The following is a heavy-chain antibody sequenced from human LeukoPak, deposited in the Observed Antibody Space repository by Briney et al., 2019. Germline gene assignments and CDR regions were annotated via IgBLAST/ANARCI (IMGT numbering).Heavy chain of an antibody. D-gene: IGHD3-10*01. CDR2: VTGSATST. J-gene: IGHJ5*02. V-gene: IGHV3-23*01. CDR1: GFTFKYFA. Sequence: GGSLRLSCAASGFTFKYFAMNWVRQAPGKGLEWVATVTGSATSTYYADSVKGRFTISRDNFKNTLSLQMNGLRVEDTALYYCVNSGFDPWGQGTLVTVSS. CDR3: VNSGFDP.